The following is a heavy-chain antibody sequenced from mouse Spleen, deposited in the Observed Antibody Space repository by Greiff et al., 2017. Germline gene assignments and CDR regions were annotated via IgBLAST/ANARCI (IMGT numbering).Heavy chain of an antibody. J-gene: IGHJ2*01. CDR2: IYPGSGNT. CDR3: ARWLLYYFDD. CDR1: GYSFTSYY. Sequence: VKLMESGPELVKPGASVKISCKASGYSFTSYYIHWVKQRPGQGLEWIGWIYPGSGNTKYNEKFKGKATLTADTSSSTAYMQLSSLTSEDSAVYYCARWLLYYFDDWGQGTTLTVSS. D-gene: IGHD2-3*01. V-gene: IGHV1-66*01.